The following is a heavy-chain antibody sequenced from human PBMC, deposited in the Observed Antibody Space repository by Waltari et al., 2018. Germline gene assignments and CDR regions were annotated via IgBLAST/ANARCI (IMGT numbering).Heavy chain of an antibody. D-gene: IGHD4-17*01. CDR2: IYYSGST. CDR1: GGSISSSSYY. CDR3: ARVASYLYDDGDYPMDY. V-gene: IGHV4-39*07. J-gene: IGHJ4*02. Sequence: QLQLQESGPGLVKPSETLSLTCTVSGGSISSSSYYWGWIRQPPGKGLEWIGSIYYSGSTNYNPSLKSRVTISVDTSKNKFSLKLSSVTAADTAVYYCARVASYLYDDGDYPMDYWGQGTLVTVSS.